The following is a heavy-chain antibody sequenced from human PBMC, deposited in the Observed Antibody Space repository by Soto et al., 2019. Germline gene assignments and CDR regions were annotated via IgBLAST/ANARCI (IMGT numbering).Heavy chain of an antibody. CDR1: GGSVSSGSYY. CDR3: ARGAGYSSTIYYYGMDV. D-gene: IGHD6-13*01. Sequence: SETLSLTCTVSGGSVSSGSYYWSWIRQPPGKGLEWIGYIYYSGSTNYNPSLKSRVTISVDTSKNQFSLKLSSVTAADTAVYYCARGAGYSSTIYYYGMDVWGQGTTVTVSS. J-gene: IGHJ6*02. V-gene: IGHV4-61*01. CDR2: IYYSGST.